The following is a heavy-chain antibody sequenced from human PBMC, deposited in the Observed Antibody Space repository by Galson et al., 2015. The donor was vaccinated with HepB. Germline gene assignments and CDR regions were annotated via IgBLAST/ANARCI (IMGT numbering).Heavy chain of an antibody. CDR3: ARRPSIVATGNWFDP. Sequence: QSGAEVKKPGESLKISCKGSGFDFTNYWIGWVRQMPGKGPEWMGIIYPRDSDTRYSPSFQGRVTISADKSISTAYLQWSSLKTSDTAMYYCARRPSIVATGNWFDPWGQGTLVTVS. J-gene: IGHJ5*02. D-gene: IGHD6-13*01. V-gene: IGHV5-51*03. CDR1: GFDFTNYW. CDR2: IYPRDSDT.